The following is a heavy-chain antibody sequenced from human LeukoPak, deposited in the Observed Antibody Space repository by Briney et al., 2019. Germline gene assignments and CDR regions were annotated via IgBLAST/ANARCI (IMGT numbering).Heavy chain of an antibody. D-gene: IGHD3-10*01. CDR1: GFTFSTYS. V-gene: IGHV3-48*04. J-gene: IGHJ6*02. Sequence: GGPLRLSCAASGFTFSTYSMNWVRQAPGKGLEWVSYINSSSSTIFYADSVKGRFTISRDDAKNSLYLQMNSLRAEDTAVYYCARGVKVRGVNYYGMDVWGQGTTVTVSS. CDR3: ARGVKVRGVNYYGMDV. CDR2: INSSSSTI.